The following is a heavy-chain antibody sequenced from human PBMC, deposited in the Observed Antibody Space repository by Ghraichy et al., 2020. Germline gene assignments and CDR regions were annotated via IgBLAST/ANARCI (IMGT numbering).Heavy chain of an antibody. J-gene: IGHJ3*02. D-gene: IGHD4-17*01. V-gene: IGHV3-43*01. Sequence: GGSLRLSCAASGFTFDDYTMHWVRQAPGKGLEWVSLISWDGGSTYYADSVKGRFTISRDNSKNSLYLQMNSLRTEDTALYYCAGNYGDSTAGAFDIWGQGTMVTVSS. CDR2: ISWDGGST. CDR3: AGNYGDSTAGAFDI. CDR1: GFTFDDYT.